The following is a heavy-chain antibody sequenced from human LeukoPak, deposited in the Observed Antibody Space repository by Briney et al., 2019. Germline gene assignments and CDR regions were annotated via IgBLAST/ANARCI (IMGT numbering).Heavy chain of an antibody. CDR3: ARDLATIDGIAWYYFEN. J-gene: IGHJ4*02. V-gene: IGHV1-2*02. Sequence: ASVKVSCKASGYTFTGHYIHWVRQAPGQGFEWMGWINPNTGGTDYAQKFQDRIAISTYTSIIAAYMELTRLRSDDTALYYCARDLATIDGIAWYYFENWGQGTLVTVS. CDR2: INPNTGGT. CDR1: GYTFTGHY. D-gene: IGHD5-12*01.